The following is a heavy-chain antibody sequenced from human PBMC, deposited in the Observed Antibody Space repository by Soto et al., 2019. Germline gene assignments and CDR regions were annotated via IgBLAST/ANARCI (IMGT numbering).Heavy chain of an antibody. CDR3: ARLVACSGGSCRFDP. D-gene: IGHD2-15*01. CDR2: INYSGTT. V-gene: IGHV4-39*01. Sequence: SETLSLTCTVSGGSISSSSYYWAWIRQPPGKGLEWIGSINYSGTTYYIASLKSRVTISIDTSKNQFSLRLNSVTAADTAVYYCARLVACSGGSCRFDPWGQGTLVT. J-gene: IGHJ5*02. CDR1: GGSISSSSYY.